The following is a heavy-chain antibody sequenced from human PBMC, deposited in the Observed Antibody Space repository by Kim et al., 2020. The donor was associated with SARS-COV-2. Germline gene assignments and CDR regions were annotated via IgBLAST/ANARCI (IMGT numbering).Heavy chain of an antibody. V-gene: IGHV4-59*01. Sequence: SETLSLTCTVSGGSISSYYWSWIRQPPGKGLEWIGYIYYSGSTNYNPSLKSRVTISVDTSKNQFSLKLSSVTAADTAVYYCARGGGEMVRGVIEPYYYYGMDVWGQGTTVTVSS. CDR1: GGSISSYY. D-gene: IGHD3-10*01. CDR3: ARGGGEMVRGVIEPYYYYGMDV. J-gene: IGHJ6*02. CDR2: IYYSGST.